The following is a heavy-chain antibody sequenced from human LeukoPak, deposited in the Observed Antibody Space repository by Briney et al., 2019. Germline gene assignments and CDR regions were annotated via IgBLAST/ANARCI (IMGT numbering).Heavy chain of an antibody. V-gene: IGHV3-9*01. CDR2: ISWNSGSI. CDR3: AKGGSGWYGNYFDY. J-gene: IGHJ4*02. D-gene: IGHD6-19*01. Sequence: ISWNSGSIGYAASVKGRFTISRDNAKNSLYLQMNSLRAEDTALYYCAKGGSGWYGNYFDYWGQGTLVTVSS.